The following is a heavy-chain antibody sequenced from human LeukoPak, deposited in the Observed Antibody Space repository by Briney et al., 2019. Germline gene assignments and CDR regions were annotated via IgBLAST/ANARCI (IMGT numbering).Heavy chain of an antibody. CDR3: AKCFWSGYYTGYYFDY. D-gene: IGHD3-3*01. CDR2: ISGSGGST. J-gene: IGHJ4*02. CDR1: GFTFSSYA. V-gene: IGHV3-23*01. Sequence: PGGSLRLSXAASGFTFSSYAMSWVRQAPGKGLEWVSAISGSGGSTDYADSVKGRFTISSDNSKNTLDLQMNSLRAEDTAVYYCAKCFWSGYYTGYYFDYWGQGTLVTVSS.